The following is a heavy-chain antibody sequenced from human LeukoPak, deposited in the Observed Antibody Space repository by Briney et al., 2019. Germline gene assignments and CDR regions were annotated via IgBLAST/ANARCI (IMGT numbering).Heavy chain of an antibody. D-gene: IGHD4-11*01. CDR3: AGSTDWFDP. J-gene: IGHJ5*02. Sequence: SETLSLTCTVSGGSISSYYWSWIRQPPGKGLEWIGYIYYSGSTNYNPSLKSRVTISVDTSKNQFSLKLSSVTAADRAVYYCAGSTDWFDPWGQGTLVTVSS. V-gene: IGHV4-59*08. CDR1: GGSISSYY. CDR2: IYYSGST.